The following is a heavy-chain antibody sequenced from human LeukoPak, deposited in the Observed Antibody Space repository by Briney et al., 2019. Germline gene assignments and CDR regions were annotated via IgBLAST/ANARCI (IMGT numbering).Heavy chain of an antibody. V-gene: IGHV4-34*01. Sequence: SETLSLTCAVYGGSFSGYYWSWIRQPPGKRLEWIGEINHSGSTNYNPSLKSRVTISVDTSKNQFSLRLSSVTAADTAVYYCARAYGDYRYYYYYMDVWGKGTTVTVSS. CDR3: ARAYGDYRYYYYYMDV. CDR2: INHSGST. J-gene: IGHJ6*03. CDR1: GGSFSGYY. D-gene: IGHD4-17*01.